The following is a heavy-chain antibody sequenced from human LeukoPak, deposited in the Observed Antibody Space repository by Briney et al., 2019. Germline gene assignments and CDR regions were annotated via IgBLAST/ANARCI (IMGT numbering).Heavy chain of an antibody. CDR2: LSGYTGHT. Sequence: ASVKVSCKASGYTFTSYVVNWVRQAPGQGLEWRGWLSGYTGHTNYVQKLQGRVTMPTDTSTNTAYMELRSLRSDDTAVYYCARGPGIAVAGVFDYWGQGSLVTVSS. J-gene: IGHJ4*02. V-gene: IGHV1-18*04. CDR3: ARGPGIAVAGVFDY. D-gene: IGHD6-19*01. CDR1: GYTFTSYV.